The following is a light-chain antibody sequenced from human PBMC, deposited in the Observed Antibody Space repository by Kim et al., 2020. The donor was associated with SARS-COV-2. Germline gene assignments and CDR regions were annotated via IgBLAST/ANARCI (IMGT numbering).Light chain of an antibody. Sequence: QSALTQPPSASGSPGQSVTIPCTGTSSDVGGYNYVSWYQQHPGKAPKLIIYEVSKRPSGVPDRFSGSKYGNTASLTVSGLQAEDETDYYCSSYGGNNNVVFGGGTQLTVL. CDR3: SSYGGNNNVV. CDR1: SSDVGGYNY. J-gene: IGLJ3*02. CDR2: EVS. V-gene: IGLV2-8*01.